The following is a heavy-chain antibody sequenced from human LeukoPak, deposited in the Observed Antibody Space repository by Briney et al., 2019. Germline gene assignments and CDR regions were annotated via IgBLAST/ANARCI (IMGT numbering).Heavy chain of an antibody. CDR3: ARDSPPLAYYYYGMDA. Sequence: PGGSLRLSCAASGFTFSSYWMSWVRQAPGKGLEWVANIKQDGSEKYYVDSVKGRFTISRDNAKNSLYLQMNSLRAEDTAVYYCARDSPPLAYYYYGMDAWGQGTTVTVSS. J-gene: IGHJ6*02. V-gene: IGHV3-7*01. CDR2: IKQDGSEK. CDR1: GFTFSSYW.